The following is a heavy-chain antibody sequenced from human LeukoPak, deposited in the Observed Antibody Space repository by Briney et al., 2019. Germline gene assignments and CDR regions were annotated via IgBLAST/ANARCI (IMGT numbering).Heavy chain of an antibody. CDR3: ARGRRDDIGWYDRVWFDN. CDR2: IFHNGNT. J-gene: IGHJ5*02. Sequence: SETLSLTCSVSGYSISSGNYWSWIRQPPGKGLEWIGHIFHNGNTYYNTSLESRVTISVDTFKNQFSLMLTSLAAADTAIYYCARGRRDDIGWYDRVWFDNWGQGALVTVSS. CDR1: GYSISSGNY. D-gene: IGHD6-19*01. V-gene: IGHV4-38-2*02.